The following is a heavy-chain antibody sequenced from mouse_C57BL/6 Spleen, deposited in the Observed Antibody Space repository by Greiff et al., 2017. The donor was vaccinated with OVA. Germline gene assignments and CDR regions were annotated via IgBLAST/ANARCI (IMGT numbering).Heavy chain of an antibody. J-gene: IGHJ2*01. CDR1: GYTFTSYW. D-gene: IGHD1-1*01. Sequence: QVQLQQPGAELVRPGSSVKLSCKASGYTFTSYWMHWVKQRPIQGLEWIGNIDPSDSETHYNQKFKDKATLTVDKSSSTAYMQLSSLTSEDSAVYYCARGDYYYGAGYWGQGTTLTVSS. V-gene: IGHV1-52*01. CDR3: ARGDYYYGAGY. CDR2: IDPSDSET.